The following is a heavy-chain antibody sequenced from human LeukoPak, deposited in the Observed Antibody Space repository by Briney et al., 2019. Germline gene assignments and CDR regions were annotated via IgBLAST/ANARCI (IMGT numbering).Heavy chain of an antibody. Sequence: GGSLRLSCAAPGFTFSTFWMHWVRQAPGKGLVWVSRLNGHGSSTSYADSVKGRFTISRDNAKNTLYLQMNSLRAEDTAMYYCARGDNYGDYQFAYWGQGTLVTVSS. D-gene: IGHD4-17*01. CDR3: ARGDNYGDYQFAY. J-gene: IGHJ4*02. CDR2: LNGHGSST. V-gene: IGHV3-74*01. CDR1: GFTFSTFW.